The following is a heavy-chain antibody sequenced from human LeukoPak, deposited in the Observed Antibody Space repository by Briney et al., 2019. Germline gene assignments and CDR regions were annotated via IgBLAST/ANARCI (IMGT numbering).Heavy chain of an antibody. CDR3: ARDRDGYNSDDY. CDR1: GYTFTSYG. D-gene: IGHD5-24*01. V-gene: IGHV1-18*01. J-gene: IGHJ4*02. CDR2: ISAYNGNT. Sequence: ASVKVSCKASGYTFTSYGMSWVRQAPGQGLEWMGWISAYNGNTNYAQKLQGRVTMTTDTSTSTAYMELRSLRSDDTAVYYCARDRDGYNSDDYWGQGTLVTVSS.